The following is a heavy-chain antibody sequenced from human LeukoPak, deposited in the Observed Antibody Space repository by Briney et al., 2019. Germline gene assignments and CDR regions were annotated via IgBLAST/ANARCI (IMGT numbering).Heavy chain of an antibody. D-gene: IGHD3-10*01. Sequence: SGTLSITCTVSGGSISSSSYYWGWIRQPPRKGLEWIGSIYYSGSTYYNPSLKSRVTISVDTSKNQFSLKLSSVTAADTAVYYCARHYGSTTNYYYYYYMDVWGKGTTVTVSS. CDR2: IYYSGST. V-gene: IGHV4-39*01. J-gene: IGHJ6*03. CDR3: ARHYGSTTNYYYYYYMDV. CDR1: GGSISSSSYY.